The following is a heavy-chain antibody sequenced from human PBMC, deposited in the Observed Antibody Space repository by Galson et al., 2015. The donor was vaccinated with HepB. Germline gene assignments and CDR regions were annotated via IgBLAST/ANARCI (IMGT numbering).Heavy chain of an antibody. J-gene: IGHJ4*02. Sequence: SVKVSCKASGGTFSSYAISWVRQAPGQGLEWMGGIIPIFGTANYAQKFQGRVTITADESTSTAYMELSSLRSEDTAVYYCARGADVLRYFDWLPHFWGQGTLVTVSS. CDR2: IIPIFGTA. V-gene: IGHV1-69*13. D-gene: IGHD3-9*01. CDR1: GGTFSSYA. CDR3: ARGADVLRYFDWLPHF.